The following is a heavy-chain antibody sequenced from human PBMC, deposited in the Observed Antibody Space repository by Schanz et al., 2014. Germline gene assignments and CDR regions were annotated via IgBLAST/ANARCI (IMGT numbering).Heavy chain of an antibody. D-gene: IGHD3-9*01. J-gene: IGHJ5*02. CDR2: ISVYTGNT. Sequence: QVQLVQSGAEVKKPGASVKVSCKASGYTFTTYAMSWVRQAPGQGLEWVGWISVYTGNTKYGQKVQGRVTMTADTSTNTAYMELRSLRSDDTAVYYCAKAEYDILTDSYSRRDPWGQGILVTVSS. CDR1: GYTFTTYA. V-gene: IGHV1-18*01. CDR3: AKAEYDILTDSYSRRDP.